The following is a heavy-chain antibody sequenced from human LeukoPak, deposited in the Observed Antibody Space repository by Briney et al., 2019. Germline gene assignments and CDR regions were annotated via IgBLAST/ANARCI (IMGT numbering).Heavy chain of an antibody. CDR2: IYYTGT. J-gene: IGHJ6*03. V-gene: IGHV4-59*08. CDR3: ARQAGGYNNFYYYYYYMDV. CDR1: GGSVTDYY. D-gene: IGHD5-24*01. Sequence: SETLSLTCTVSGGSVTDYYWSWIRQSPGKGLEWIGYIYYTGTSYNPSLKSRVTISADTSKNQFSLKLISVTAADTAVYYCARQAGGYNNFYYYYYYMDVWGKGTTVTISS.